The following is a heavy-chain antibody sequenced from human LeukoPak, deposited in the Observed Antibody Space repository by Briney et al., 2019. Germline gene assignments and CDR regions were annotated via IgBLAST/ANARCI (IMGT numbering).Heavy chain of an antibody. CDR2: ISTYNGET. CDR1: GYTFTTFG. V-gene: IGHV1-18*01. J-gene: IGHJ5*02. CDR3: ARVLDYYDGPLIHGS. D-gene: IGHD3-22*01. Sequence: APVKVSCKASGYTFTTFGISWVRQAPGQGLEWMGWISTYNGETNYAPKLQGRVTVTTDTSTSTAYTELRSLRSVDTVVYYCARVLDYYDGPLIHGSWGQGNLVTVSS.